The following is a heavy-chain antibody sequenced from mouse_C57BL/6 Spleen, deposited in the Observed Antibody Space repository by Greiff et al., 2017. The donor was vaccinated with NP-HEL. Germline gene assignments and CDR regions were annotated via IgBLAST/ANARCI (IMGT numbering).Heavy chain of an antibody. J-gene: IGHJ2*01. V-gene: IGHV5-6*02. CDR3: ARRIYDYDVFDY. Sequence: DVMLVESGGDLVKPGGSLKLSCAASGFTFSSYGMSWVRQTPDKRLEWVATISSGGSYTYYPDSVKGRFTISRDNAKNTLYLQMSSLKSEDTAMYYCARRIYDYDVFDYWGQGTTLTVSS. CDR2: ISSGGSYT. D-gene: IGHD2-4*01. CDR1: GFTFSSYG.